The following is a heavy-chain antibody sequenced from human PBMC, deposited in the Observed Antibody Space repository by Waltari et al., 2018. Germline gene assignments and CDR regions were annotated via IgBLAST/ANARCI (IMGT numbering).Heavy chain of an antibody. D-gene: IGHD1-26*01. CDR2: ISGSGEGT. V-gene: IGHV3-23*01. CDR3: AKIGTRSHFDY. J-gene: IGHJ4*02. Sequence: VQLLESGGGLVQPGESLRLACVASGFTFSNTGMTWVRQAPGKGLEWLSSISGSGEGTDNADSVKGRFTSARDNSKNTLFLHMNSLTAEDTASYYCAKIGTRSHFDYWGQGTLVTVSS. CDR1: GFTFSNTG.